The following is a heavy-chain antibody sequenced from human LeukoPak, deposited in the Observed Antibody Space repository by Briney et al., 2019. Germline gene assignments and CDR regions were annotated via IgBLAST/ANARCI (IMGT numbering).Heavy chain of an antibody. D-gene: IGHD3-10*01. CDR2: ISDSGST. CDR1: GGSISRSSYY. CDR3: ARQDIWFGELVV. J-gene: IGHJ6*02. V-gene: IGHV4-39*01. Sequence: SETLSLTCIVSGGSISRSSYYWGWPRQPPGKGLEWIGTISDSGSTYYGPSLKSRATISVDTSKNQFSLKLRFVTAADTAVYYCARQDIWFGELVVWGQGTTVTVSS.